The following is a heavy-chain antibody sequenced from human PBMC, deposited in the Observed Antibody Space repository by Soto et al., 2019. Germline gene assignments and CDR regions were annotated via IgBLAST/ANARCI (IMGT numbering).Heavy chain of an antibody. J-gene: IGHJ6*02. CDR1: GFTFSDHY. CDR2: SSSSGGST. D-gene: IGHD3-3*01. V-gene: IGHV3-11*05. Sequence: PGGSLRLSCAASGFTFSDHYMSWIRQAPGKGLEWIGYSSSSGGSTNYADSVKGRFTISRDNAKNTLYLQMNSLRAEDTAVYYCAKEHVSGITIFGVVPHSLHVSGQGPTVTVPS. CDR3: AKEHVSGITIFGVVPHSLHV.